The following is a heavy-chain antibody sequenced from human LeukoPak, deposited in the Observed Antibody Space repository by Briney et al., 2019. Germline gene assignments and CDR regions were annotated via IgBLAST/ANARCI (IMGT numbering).Heavy chain of an antibody. Sequence: SETLSLTCTVSGGSISSYYWSWVRQPAGKGLEWIGRIYASGNTNYNPSLKGRVTMTVDTSENQSSLNLSSVTAADTAVYYCARGRGSSWYYFDSWGQGTLVTVSS. J-gene: IGHJ4*02. CDR2: IYASGNT. D-gene: IGHD6-13*01. CDR1: GGSISSYY. CDR3: ARGRGSSWYYFDS. V-gene: IGHV4-4*07.